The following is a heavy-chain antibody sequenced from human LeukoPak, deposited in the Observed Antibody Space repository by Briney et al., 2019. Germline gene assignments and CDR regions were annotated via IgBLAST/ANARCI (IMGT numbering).Heavy chain of an antibody. Sequence: GASVKVSCKTSGYTFTSYDINWVRQATGQGLEWMGWMNPNSGNTGYAQKFQGRVTMTRDTSISTAYMELSSLRSEDTAVYYCARCNITVAGIQTYNWFDPWGKGTLVTVSS. D-gene: IGHD6-19*01. CDR1: GYTFTSYD. CDR3: ARCNITVAGIQTYNWFDP. J-gene: IGHJ5*02. CDR2: MNPNSGNT. V-gene: IGHV1-8*01.